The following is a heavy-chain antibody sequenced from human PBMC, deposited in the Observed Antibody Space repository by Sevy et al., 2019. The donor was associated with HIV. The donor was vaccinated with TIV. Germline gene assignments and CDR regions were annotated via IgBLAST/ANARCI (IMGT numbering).Heavy chain of an antibody. Sequence: GGSLRLSCAASGFTFSKYSMSWVRQPPGKGLEWVSTLSFGCGEINYADSVKGRFTISRDNSKSSVNLQMNNLRPEDTAVYYCASGGCTKPHDYWGQGTLVTVSS. CDR3: ASGGCTKPHDY. CDR1: GFTFSKYS. D-gene: IGHD2-8*01. V-gene: IGHV3-23*01. J-gene: IGHJ4*02. CDR2: LSFGCGEI.